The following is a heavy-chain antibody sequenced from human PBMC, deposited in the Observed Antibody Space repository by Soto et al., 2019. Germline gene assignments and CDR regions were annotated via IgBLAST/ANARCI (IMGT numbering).Heavy chain of an antibody. CDR3: ARGGSGYEGDYFDF. J-gene: IGHJ4*02. D-gene: IGHD5-12*01. CDR2: ISYDGSTQ. CDR1: GFTFSSYA. Sequence: HVQLVESGGGVVQPGRSLRLSCAASGFTFSSYAMHWVRQAPGKGLEWVAGISYDGSTQYYADSVKGRFTISRDNSKKWLYLQMTSVTTEDTAVCYCARGGSGYEGDYFDFWGQGTLVTVSS. V-gene: IGHV3-30-3*01.